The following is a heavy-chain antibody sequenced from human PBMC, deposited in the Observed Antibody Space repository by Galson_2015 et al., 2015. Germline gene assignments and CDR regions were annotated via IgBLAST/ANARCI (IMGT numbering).Heavy chain of an antibody. V-gene: IGHV3-23*01. CDR3: ANNGPYSSSYGMDV. J-gene: IGHJ6*02. CDR2: VSGSGSST. CDR1: GFTFSNYA. D-gene: IGHD6-19*01. Sequence: SLRLSCAASGFTFSNYAMSWVRQAPGKGLEWVSAVSGSGSSTYYADSVKGRFTISRDNSKNTLYLQMNSLRAEDTAVYYCANNGPYSSSYGMDVWGQGTTVSVSS.